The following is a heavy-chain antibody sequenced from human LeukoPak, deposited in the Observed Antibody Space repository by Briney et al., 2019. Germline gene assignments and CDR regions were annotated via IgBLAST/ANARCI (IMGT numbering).Heavy chain of an antibody. CDR1: GFTFSNAW. CDR2: ISGSGGRT. D-gene: IGHD3-10*01. V-gene: IGHV3-23*01. Sequence: PGGSLRLSCAASGFTFSNAWMSWVRQAPGKGLEWVSAISGSGGRTYYADSVKGRFTISRDNSKNTLYLQMNSLRAEDTAVYYCAKAGDMVPPSNNWFDPWGQGTLVTVSS. J-gene: IGHJ5*02. CDR3: AKAGDMVPPSNNWFDP.